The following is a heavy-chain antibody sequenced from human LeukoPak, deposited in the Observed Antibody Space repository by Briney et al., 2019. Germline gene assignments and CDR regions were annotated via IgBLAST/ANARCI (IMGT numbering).Heavy chain of an antibody. CDR1: GFTFSNYY. CDR2: ISNSGTTK. V-gene: IGHV3-11*04. J-gene: IGHJ4*02. CDR3: AREGVVVRY. Sequence: GGSLRLSCAAFGFTFSNYYMSWIRQAPGKGLEWVSYISNSGTTKYYADSVKGRFTISRDNAKDSLFLQMNSLRAEDTAVYYCAREGVVVRYWGQGTLVTVSS. D-gene: IGHD2-15*01.